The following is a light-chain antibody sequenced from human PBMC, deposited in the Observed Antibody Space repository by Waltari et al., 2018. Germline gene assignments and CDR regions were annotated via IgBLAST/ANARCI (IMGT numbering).Light chain of an antibody. CDR1: TIDVAGYAF. V-gene: IGLV2-11*01. CDR3: CSHEGFDTFWV. J-gene: IGLJ3*02. Sequence: ALLRPRPVSGPPEQPVPISGAGTTIDVAGYAFTRWYQQHPGKAPALIIFYGSQRPSGVPDRFSGSKSGNTATLTITGLRDDDEAEYFCCSHEGFDTFWVFGGGTKVIVL. CDR2: YGS.